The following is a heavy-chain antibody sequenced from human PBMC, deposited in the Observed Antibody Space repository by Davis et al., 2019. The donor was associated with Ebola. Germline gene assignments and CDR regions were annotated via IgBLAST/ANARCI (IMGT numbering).Heavy chain of an antibody. CDR1: AFTIRRKY. Sequence: GGSLTLSCAASAFTIRRKYMSWVRQAPGKALKWAAVIYIGGRTYYADSVKGRFTISRYNSKNTLYLQMNSLRAEDTAGYYCARVGYDYPYYYYYYGMDVWGQGTTVTVSS. CDR3: ARVGYDYPYYYYYYGMDV. J-gene: IGHJ6*02. V-gene: IGHV3-53*04. D-gene: IGHD5-12*01. CDR2: IYIGGRT.